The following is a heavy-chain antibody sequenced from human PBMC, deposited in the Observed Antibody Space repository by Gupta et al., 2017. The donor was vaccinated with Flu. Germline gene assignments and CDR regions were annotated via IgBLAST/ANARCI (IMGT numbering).Heavy chain of an antibody. D-gene: IGHD3-3*01. V-gene: IGHV3-30*18. CDR3: AKWSGTPLTGYFSDY. J-gene: IGHJ4*02. CDR1: DLSFSTYG. Sequence: QVQLVQSGGGGVQPAGSHRPCCVVSDLSFSTYGMHWVRQGPGKGLEWVATISQDEGKNRYYADSVKSRFTISRDNSANTLFLQMSSLSAEDTALYYCAKWSGTPLTGYFSDYWGQGVRVAVSS. CDR2: ISQDEGKNR.